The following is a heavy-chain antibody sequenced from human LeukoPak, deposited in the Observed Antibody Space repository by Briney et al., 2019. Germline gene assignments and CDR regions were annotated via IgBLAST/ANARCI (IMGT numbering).Heavy chain of an antibody. CDR1: GFTFSSYS. Sequence: GGSLRLSCAASGFTFSSYSMNWVRQAPGNGLEWVSYISSSSSTIYYADSVKGRFTISRDNAKNSLYLQMNSLRAEDTAVYYCARPSRPRHTSTLMYSSGWYIDYWGQGTLVTVSS. V-gene: IGHV3-48*01. J-gene: IGHJ4*02. CDR3: ARPSRPRHTSTLMYSSGWYIDY. D-gene: IGHD6-19*01. CDR2: ISSSSSTI.